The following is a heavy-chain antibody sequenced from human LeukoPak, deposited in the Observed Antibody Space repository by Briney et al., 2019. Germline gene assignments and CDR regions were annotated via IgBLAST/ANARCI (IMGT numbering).Heavy chain of an antibody. Sequence: SVKVSCKASGGTFSKYAFSWVRQAPGQGLEWMGGIIPTFRTTKYAQKFQGRVTITADESTTTAYMELSSLRSEDTALYYCARHGGYTNGYELKNYYQYYVDVWGKGTTLTVSS. V-gene: IGHV1-69*13. D-gene: IGHD5-18*01. CDR2: IIPTFRTT. CDR3: ARHGGYTNGYELKNYYQYYVDV. CDR1: GGTFSKYA. J-gene: IGHJ6*03.